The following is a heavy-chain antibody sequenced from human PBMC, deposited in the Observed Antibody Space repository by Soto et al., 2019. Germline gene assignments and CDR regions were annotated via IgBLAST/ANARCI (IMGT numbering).Heavy chain of an antibody. Sequence: GGSLRLSCAASGFTFSDHYMDWVRQAPGKGLEWVGRTRNKANSYTTEYAASVKGRFTISRDDSKNSLYLQMNSLKTEDTAVYYCVGGSYYGTFDYWGQGTLVTVSS. CDR3: VGGSYYGTFDY. CDR1: GFTFSDHY. J-gene: IGHJ4*02. V-gene: IGHV3-72*01. D-gene: IGHD1-26*01. CDR2: TRNKANSYTT.